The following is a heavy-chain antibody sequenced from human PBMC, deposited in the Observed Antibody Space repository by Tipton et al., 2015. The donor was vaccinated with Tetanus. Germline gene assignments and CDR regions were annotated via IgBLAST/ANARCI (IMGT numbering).Heavy chain of an antibody. J-gene: IGHJ5*02. CDR3: ARWNSSGWYNWFDP. D-gene: IGHD6-19*01. CDR2: IYYSGST. CDR1: GGSISSYY. V-gene: IGHV4-59*04. Sequence: TLSLTCTVSGGSISSYYWSWIRQPPGKGLEWIGYIYYSGSTYYNPSLKSRVTISVDTSKNQFSLKLSSVTAADTAVYYCARWNSSGWYNWFDPWGQGTLVTVSS.